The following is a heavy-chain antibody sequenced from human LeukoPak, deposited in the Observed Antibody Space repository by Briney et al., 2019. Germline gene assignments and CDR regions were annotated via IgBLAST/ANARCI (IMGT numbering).Heavy chain of an antibody. D-gene: IGHD6-6*01. Sequence: PSETLSLTCTVPDGSISTYYWNWIRQPPGKGLEWIGYIYHSGNTNYNPSLQSRVTISVDTSKNQFSLNLRSVTAADTAVYYCARGGAPRLHFQNWGQGTLVTVSS. CDR3: ARGGAPRLHFQN. CDR1: DGSISTYY. J-gene: IGHJ1*01. CDR2: IYHSGNT. V-gene: IGHV4-59*01.